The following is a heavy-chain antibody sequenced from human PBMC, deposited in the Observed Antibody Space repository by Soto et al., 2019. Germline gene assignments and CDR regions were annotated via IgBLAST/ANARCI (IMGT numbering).Heavy chain of an antibody. CDR2: IQGSGDSA. CDR3: AKWRGYYYDNSGYPDY. Sequence: EVQLLESGGGLVQPGGSLRLSCVASGFIFSSYGMSWVRQAPGKGLEWVSTIQGSGDSAYYADSLKGRFTISINNAKKTLYLQMNSLRAEDTAVYYCAKWRGYYYDNSGYPDYWGQGTLVTFSS. J-gene: IGHJ4*02. CDR1: GFIFSSYG. D-gene: IGHD3-22*01. V-gene: IGHV3-23*01.